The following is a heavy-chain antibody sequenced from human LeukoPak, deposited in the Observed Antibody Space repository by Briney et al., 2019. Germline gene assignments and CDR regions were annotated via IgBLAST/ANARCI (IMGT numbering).Heavy chain of an antibody. D-gene: IGHD1-26*01. J-gene: IGHJ4*02. V-gene: IGHV4-61*02. CDR1: GGSISSGSYY. Sequence: SQTLSLTCTVSGGSISSGSYYWSWIRQPAGKGLEWIGRIYTSGSTNYNPSLKSRVTISVDTSKNQFSLKLSSVTAADTAVYYCARHEVGASDYWGQGTLVTVSS. CDR2: IYTSGST. CDR3: ARHEVGASDY.